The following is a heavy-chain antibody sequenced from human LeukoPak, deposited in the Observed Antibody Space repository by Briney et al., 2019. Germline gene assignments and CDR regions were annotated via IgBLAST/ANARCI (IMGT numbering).Heavy chain of an antibody. Sequence: PSETLSLTCTVSGGSISSYYWSWIRQPPGKGLECIGYIYYSGSTNYNPSLKSRVTISVDTSKNQFSLKLSSVTAADTAVYYCAREDYSYGPAGFDYWGQGTLVTVSS. D-gene: IGHD5-18*01. V-gene: IGHV4-59*01. CDR1: GGSISSYY. CDR3: AREDYSYGPAGFDY. CDR2: IYYSGST. J-gene: IGHJ4*02.